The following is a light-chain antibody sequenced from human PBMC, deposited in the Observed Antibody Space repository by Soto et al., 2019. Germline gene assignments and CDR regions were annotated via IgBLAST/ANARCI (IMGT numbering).Light chain of an antibody. CDR2: GAS. CDR1: QSLRSN. J-gene: IGKJ1*01. V-gene: IGKV3D-15*01. CDR3: QQYSDSPPT. Sequence: EIVVTQSPATLSVPPVERATLSCMASQSLRSNLAWYQQKNGQAPRLLIFGASDRATGIPDRFSGSGYGTDFNLTIDRLETEDFAMYYCQQYSDSPPTFGQGTKVDIK.